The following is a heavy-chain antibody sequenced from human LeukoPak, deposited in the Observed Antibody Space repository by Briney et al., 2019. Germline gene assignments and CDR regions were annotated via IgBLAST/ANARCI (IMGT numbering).Heavy chain of an antibody. CDR2: INHSGST. Sequence: SETLSLTCAVYGGSFSAYYWSWIRQPPGKGLEWIGEINHSGSTNYNPSLKSRVTISVDTSKNQFSLKLSSVTAADTAVYYCAKHYMGSSYNRGCDCWGQGTLVTVSS. J-gene: IGHJ4*02. CDR1: GGSFSAYY. CDR3: AKHYMGSSYNRGCDC. D-gene: IGHD3-10*01. V-gene: IGHV4-34*01.